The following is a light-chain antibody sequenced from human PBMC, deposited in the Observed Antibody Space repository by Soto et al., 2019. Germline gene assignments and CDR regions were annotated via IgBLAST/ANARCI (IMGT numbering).Light chain of an antibody. J-gene: IGKJ4*01. CDR3: QQYGSSPLT. CDR1: QSVSSSY. Sequence: EIVLTQSPGTLSLSPGERATRSCRASQSVSSSYLAWYQQKPGQAPRLLIYGASSRATGIPDRFSGSGSGTDFTLTISRLEPEDFAVYYCQQYGSSPLTFGGGTKVAIK. CDR2: GAS. V-gene: IGKV3-20*01.